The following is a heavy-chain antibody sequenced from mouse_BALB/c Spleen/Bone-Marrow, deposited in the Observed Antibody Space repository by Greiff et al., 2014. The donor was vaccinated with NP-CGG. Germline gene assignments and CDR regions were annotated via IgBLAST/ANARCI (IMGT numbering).Heavy chain of an antibody. V-gene: IGHV14-3*02. D-gene: IGHD2-1*01. J-gene: IGHJ4*01. CDR2: VDPANGNT. CDR3: ARRFGNSPRDSAMVN. CDR1: GFNIKDTY. Sequence: VQLQQSGADLVKPGASVKLSCTASGFNIKDTYIHWVKQRPEQGPEWIGRVDPANGNTKYAPKFQGKATITADTSSNTAYLRLSSLTSEDTAVYYCARRFGNSPRDSAMVNWGRGTSVTVSS.